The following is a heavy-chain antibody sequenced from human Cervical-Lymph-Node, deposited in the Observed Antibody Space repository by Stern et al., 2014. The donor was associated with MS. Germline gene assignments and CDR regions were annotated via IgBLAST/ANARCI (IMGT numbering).Heavy chain of an antibody. CDR3: ARVRKSDYGASYFDF. V-gene: IGHV3-20*01. J-gene: IGHJ4*02. Sequence: EVQLVESGGGVVRPGGALRLSCAASGFNFDDHAMTWVRQAPGKGLEWVSGINWNGVSAGHADSVKGRFTISRDNAKNSLYLQMDSLRAEDTAVYRCARVRKSDYGASYFDFWGQGTLVTVSS. CDR1: GFNFDDHA. D-gene: IGHD4-17*01. CDR2: INWNGVSA.